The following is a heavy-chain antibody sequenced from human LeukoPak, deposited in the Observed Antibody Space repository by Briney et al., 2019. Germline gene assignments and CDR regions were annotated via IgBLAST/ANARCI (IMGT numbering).Heavy chain of an antibody. Sequence: GGSLRLSCAASGLTLSSHTMSWARQAPGWGLEWVSTNSASGGNAYYADSVKGRFTISRDNSQNMVYLQMDSLRAEDTAVYYCALSGYGDRDQWGQRTLVTVS. CDR2: NSASGGNA. CDR3: ALSGYGDRDQ. V-gene: IGHV3-23*01. J-gene: IGHJ4*02. CDR1: GLTLSSHT. D-gene: IGHD3-22*01.